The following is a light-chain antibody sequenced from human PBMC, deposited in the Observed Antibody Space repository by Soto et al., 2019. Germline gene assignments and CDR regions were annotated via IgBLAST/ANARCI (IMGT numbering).Light chain of an antibody. J-gene: IGKJ2*01. CDR2: LGS. CDR3: MQALHTPYT. CDR1: QSLLHSNGYNY. V-gene: IGKV2-28*01. Sequence: DIVMTQSPLSLPVTTGEPASISCRSSQSLLHSNGYNYLDWYLQKPGQSPQLLIYLGSNRASGVPDRFSGSGSGTDFTLKISRVEAVDVGVYYCMQALHTPYTFGQGTKLEIK.